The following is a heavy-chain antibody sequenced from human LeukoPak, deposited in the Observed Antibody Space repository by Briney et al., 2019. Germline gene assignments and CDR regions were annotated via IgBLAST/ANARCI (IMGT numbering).Heavy chain of an antibody. CDR2: IRYDGSNK. CDR3: ARVVGATEQGY. J-gene: IGHJ4*02. D-gene: IGHD5-12*01. CDR1: GFTFSSYG. V-gene: IGHV3-30*02. Sequence: PGGSLRLSCAASGFTFSSYGMHWVRQAPGKGLEWVAFIRYDGSNKYYADSVKGRFTISRDNSKNTLYLQMNSLRAEDTAVYYCARVVGATEQGYWGQGTLVTVSS.